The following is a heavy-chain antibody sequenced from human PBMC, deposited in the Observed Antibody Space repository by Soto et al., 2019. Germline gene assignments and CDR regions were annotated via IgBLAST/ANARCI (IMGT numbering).Heavy chain of an antibody. CDR3: AREVGYYDSSLDY. CDR2: INPSGGST. V-gene: IGHV1-46*03. CDR1: GYTFTTYG. Sequence: EASLKVSCKASGYTFTTYGIGWVRQAPGQGLEWMGIINPSGGSTSYAQKFQGRVTMTRDTSTSTVYMELSSLRSEDTAVYYCAREVGYYDSSLDYWGQGTLVTVSS. D-gene: IGHD3-22*01. J-gene: IGHJ4*02.